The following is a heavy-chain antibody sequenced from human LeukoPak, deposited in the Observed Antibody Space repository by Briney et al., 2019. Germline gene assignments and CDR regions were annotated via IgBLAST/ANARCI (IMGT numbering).Heavy chain of an antibody. J-gene: IGHJ1*01. CDR3: TRNSGWYGLS. D-gene: IGHD6-19*01. CDR1: GFTFSSYD. CDR2: IDYDGGSG. V-gene: IGHV3-23*01. Sequence: GGSLRLSCAASGFTFSSYDMTWVRQAPGKGLEWVSSIDYDGGSGHYADSVKGRFTISRDNSNNTLFLHLNSLRGEDTAVYYCTRNSGWYGLSWGQGTLVTVSS.